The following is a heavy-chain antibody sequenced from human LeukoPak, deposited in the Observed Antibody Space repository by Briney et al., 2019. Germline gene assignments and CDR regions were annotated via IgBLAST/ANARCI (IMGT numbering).Heavy chain of an antibody. CDR1: GGSISSSSYY. CDR2: IYYSGST. V-gene: IGHV4-39*02. J-gene: IGHJ4*02. Sequence: SETLSLTCTVSGGSISSSSYYWGWIRQPPGKGLEWIGSIYYSGSTYYNPSLKSRVTISVDTSKNQFSLKLSSVTAADTAVYYCAREPTYSSSWHTTCDYWGQGTLVTVSS. D-gene: IGHD6-13*01. CDR3: AREPTYSSSWHTTCDY.